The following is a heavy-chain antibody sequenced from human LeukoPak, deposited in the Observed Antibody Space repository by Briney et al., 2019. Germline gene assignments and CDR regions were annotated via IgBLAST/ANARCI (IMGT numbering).Heavy chain of an antibody. J-gene: IGHJ4*02. D-gene: IGHD1-14*01. CDR3: AREYNEFDS. CDR2: ISGSGSTI. Sequence: VGSLRLSCAASGFTFSSYEMNWVRQAPGKGLEWVSYISGSGSTIYYADSVKGRFTISRDNAKNSLFLQMNSLRAEDTAVYYSAREYNEFDSWGQGTLVTVSS. V-gene: IGHV3-48*03. CDR1: GFTFSSYE.